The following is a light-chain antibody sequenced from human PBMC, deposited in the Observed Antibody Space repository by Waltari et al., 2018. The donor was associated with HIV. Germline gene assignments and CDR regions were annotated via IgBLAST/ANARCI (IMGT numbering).Light chain of an antibody. CDR3: QQYNNWPPMYT. J-gene: IGKJ2*01. V-gene: IGKV3-15*01. CDR2: GAS. CDR1: QSIGSD. Sequence: EIVMTQSPATLSVSPGERATLSCRASQSIGSDLAWYQQKPGQAPRFLIYGASTRATGIPARFSGSGSGTEFTLTISSLQSEDFAVYSCQQYNNWPPMYTFGQGTKLEIK.